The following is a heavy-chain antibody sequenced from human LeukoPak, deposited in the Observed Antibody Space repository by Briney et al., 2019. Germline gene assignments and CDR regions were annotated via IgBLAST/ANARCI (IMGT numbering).Heavy chain of an antibody. J-gene: IGHJ5*02. V-gene: IGHV4-34*01. CDR1: GGSFSGYY. D-gene: IGHD3-3*01. CDR2: INHSGST. Sequence: SETLSLTCAVYGGSFSGYYWRWIRQPPGKGLEWVGEINHSGSTNYNPSLKSRVTISVDTAKNQFSLKLSSVTAADTALYSGGSYDFWSRYYSWGQGALVTVSS. CDR3: GSYDFWSRYYS.